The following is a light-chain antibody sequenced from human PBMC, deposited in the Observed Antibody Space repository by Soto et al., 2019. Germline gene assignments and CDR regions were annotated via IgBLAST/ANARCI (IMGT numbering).Light chain of an antibody. J-gene: IGKJ1*01. CDR1: QSVLYSSNNKNY. CDR2: WAS. CDR3: QQDYSTRT. V-gene: IGKV4-1*01. Sequence: DIVMTQSPDSLAVSLGERATINCKSSQSVLYSSNNKNYLAWYQQKPGQPPKLLIYWASTRESGVPDRFSGSASGTDFTLTISSLQAEDVAVYYCQQDYSTRTFGQGTKVEIK.